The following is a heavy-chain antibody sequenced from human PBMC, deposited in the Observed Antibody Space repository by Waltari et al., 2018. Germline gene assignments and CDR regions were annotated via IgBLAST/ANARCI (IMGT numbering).Heavy chain of an antibody. Sequence: QVQLVQSGAEVKKPGSSVKVSCKASGGTFSSYTISWVRQAPGQGLEWMGRIIPILGIANYAQKFQGRVTITAVKSTSTAYMELSSLRSEDTAVYYCARYGATGGYFDLWGRGTLVTVSS. CDR3: ARYGATGGYFDL. CDR2: IIPILGIA. J-gene: IGHJ2*01. D-gene: IGHD3-16*01. CDR1: GGTFSSYT. V-gene: IGHV1-69*02.